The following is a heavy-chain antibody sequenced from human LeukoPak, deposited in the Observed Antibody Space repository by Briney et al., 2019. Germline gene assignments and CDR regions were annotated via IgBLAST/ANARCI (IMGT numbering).Heavy chain of an antibody. V-gene: IGHV2-70*04. Sequence: SGPALVKPTQTLTLTCTFSGFSLSTSGMRVSWIRQPPGKALEWLARIDWDDDKFYSTSLKTRLTISKDTSKNQVVLTLTNMDPVDTATYYCAHNSGWSFDYWGQGTLVTVSS. D-gene: IGHD6-19*01. J-gene: IGHJ4*02. CDR1: GFSLSTSGMR. CDR2: IDWDDDK. CDR3: AHNSGWSFDY.